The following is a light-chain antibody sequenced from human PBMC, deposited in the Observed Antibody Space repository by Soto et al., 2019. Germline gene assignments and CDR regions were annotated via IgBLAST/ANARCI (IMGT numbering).Light chain of an antibody. Sequence: DIQMTQSPPTLSASVGDRVTITCRASQPISSWLAWYHQKPGKAPKLRIYDASNLESGVPSRFSGSGSGTEFTLTISSLQPEDFGIYYCQQYENYWTFGQGNKVEIK. CDR3: QQYENYWT. CDR2: DAS. V-gene: IGKV1-5*01. CDR1: QPISSW. J-gene: IGKJ1*01.